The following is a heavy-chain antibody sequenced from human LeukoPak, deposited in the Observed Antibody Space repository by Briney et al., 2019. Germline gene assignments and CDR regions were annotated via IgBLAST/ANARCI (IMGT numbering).Heavy chain of an antibody. CDR2: INHSGST. D-gene: IGHD6-6*01. CDR3: ATLKGQLVRNFDY. V-gene: IGHV4-34*01. J-gene: IGHJ4*02. CDR1: GGSFSGYY. Sequence: SETLSLTCAVYGGSFSGYYWSWIRQPPGKGLEWIGEINHSGSTNYNPSLKSRVTISVDTSKNQFSLKLSSVTAADTAVYYCATLKGQLVRNFDYWGQGTLVTVSS.